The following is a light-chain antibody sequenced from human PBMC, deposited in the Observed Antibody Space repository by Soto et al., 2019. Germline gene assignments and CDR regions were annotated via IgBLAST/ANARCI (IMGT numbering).Light chain of an antibody. Sequence: QSVLAQPASVSGSPGQSITISCTGTSSDFDGYDYVSWYQQHPGKAPKLMIYDVSNQPSGVSNRFSGSKSGNTASLTISGLQAEDEADYFCSSYTISSPYVFGTGTKVTVL. CDR1: SSDFDGYDY. J-gene: IGLJ1*01. V-gene: IGLV2-14*01. CDR3: SSYTISSPYV. CDR2: DVS.